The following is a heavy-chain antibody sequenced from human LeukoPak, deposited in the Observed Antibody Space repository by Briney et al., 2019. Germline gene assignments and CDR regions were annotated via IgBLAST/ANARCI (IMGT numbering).Heavy chain of an antibody. D-gene: IGHD1-7*01. CDR3: AKARLPTNNWYSDSFDS. Sequence: PGGSLRLSCAASGFTFSSYAMSWVRQAPGKGLEWVAVISFDGNDNYYADSVKGRFTISRDNSESDLFLQMNSLRTEDTAHYYCAKARLPTNNWYSDSFDSWGQGTLVTVS. V-gene: IGHV3-30*18. CDR1: GFTFSSYA. CDR2: ISFDGNDN. J-gene: IGHJ3*01.